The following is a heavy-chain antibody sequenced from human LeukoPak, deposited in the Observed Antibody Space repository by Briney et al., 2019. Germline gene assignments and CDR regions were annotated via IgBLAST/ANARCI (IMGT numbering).Heavy chain of an antibody. CDR2: IIPIFGTA. Sequence: ASVKVSCKASGGTFSSYAISWVRQAPGQGLEWMGGIIPIFGTANYAQKFQGRVTITTDESTSTAYMELSSLRSEDTAVYYCARGGIVGAIREGLDYWGQGTLVTVSS. J-gene: IGHJ4*02. D-gene: IGHD1-26*01. V-gene: IGHV1-69*05. CDR1: GGTFSSYA. CDR3: ARGGIVGAIREGLDY.